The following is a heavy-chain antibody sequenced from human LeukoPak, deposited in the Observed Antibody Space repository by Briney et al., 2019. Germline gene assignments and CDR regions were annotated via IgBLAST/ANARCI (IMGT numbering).Heavy chain of an antibody. V-gene: IGHV3-9*01. CDR1: GFTFDDYA. Sequence: PGRSLRLSCATSGFTFDDYAMHWVRQAPGKGLEWVSGISWNSGSIGYADSVKGRFTISRDNAKKSVHLQMNSLRAEDTAVYYCARGASVVAGSDNAFDIWGQGTMVTVSS. CDR3: ARGASVVAGSDNAFDI. CDR2: ISWNSGSI. D-gene: IGHD6-19*01. J-gene: IGHJ3*02.